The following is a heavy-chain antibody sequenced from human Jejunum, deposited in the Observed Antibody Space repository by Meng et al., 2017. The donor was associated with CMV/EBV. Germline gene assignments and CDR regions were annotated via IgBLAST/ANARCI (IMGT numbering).Heavy chain of an antibody. CDR2: IYPGDSDT. Sequence: NYWIGWVRQMPGKGLEWMGIIYPGDSDTRYSPSFQGQVTISSDKSITTAYLQWRSLKASDTAIYYCATFSGYCSSASCYKGAFDMWGQGTMVTVSS. V-gene: IGHV5-51*01. CDR3: ATFSGYCSSASCYKGAFDM. D-gene: IGHD2-2*02. CDR1: NYW. J-gene: IGHJ3*02.